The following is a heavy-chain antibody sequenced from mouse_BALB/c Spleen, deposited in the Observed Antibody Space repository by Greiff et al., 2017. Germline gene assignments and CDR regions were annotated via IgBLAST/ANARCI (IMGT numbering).Heavy chain of an antibody. CDR1: GFSLTGYG. D-gene: IGHD2-4*01. CDR3: ARDRVYYDYDGYAMDY. J-gene: IGHJ4*01. V-gene: IGHV2-6-7*01. CDR2: IWGDGST. Sequence: VMLVESGPGLVAPSQSLSITCTVSGFSLTGYGVNWVRQPPGKGLEWLGMIWGDGSTDYNSALKSRLSISKDNSKSQVFLKMNSLQTDDTARYYCARDRVYYDYDGYAMDYWGQGTSVTVSS.